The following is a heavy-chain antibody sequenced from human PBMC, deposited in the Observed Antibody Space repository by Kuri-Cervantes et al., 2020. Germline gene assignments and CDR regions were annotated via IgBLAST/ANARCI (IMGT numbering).Heavy chain of an antibody. V-gene: IGHV3-66*01. J-gene: IGHJ4*02. D-gene: IGHD1-14*01. CDR1: GFTFSSYG. CDR2: IYSGGST. CDR3: ARRRSPYGTGSDY. Sequence: GESLKISCAASGFTFSSYGMHWVRQAPGKGLEWVSVIYSGGSTYYADSVKGRFTISRDNSKNTLYLQMNSLRAEDTAVYYCARRRSPYGTGSDYWGQGTLVTVSS.